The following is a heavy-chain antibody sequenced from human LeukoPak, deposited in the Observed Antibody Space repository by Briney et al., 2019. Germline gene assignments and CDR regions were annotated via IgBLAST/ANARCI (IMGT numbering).Heavy chain of an antibody. V-gene: IGHV3-23*01. J-gene: IGHJ4*02. CDR3: AKALHYDSSGYYLPDDY. Sequence: GGSLRLSCAASGFTFSSYAMSWVRQAPGKGLEWVSGISGSGGSTYYADSVKGRFTISRDNFKNTLYLQMNSLRAEDTAVYYCAKALHYDSSGYYLPDDYWGQGTLVTVSS. CDR1: GFTFSSYA. CDR2: ISGSGGST. D-gene: IGHD3-22*01.